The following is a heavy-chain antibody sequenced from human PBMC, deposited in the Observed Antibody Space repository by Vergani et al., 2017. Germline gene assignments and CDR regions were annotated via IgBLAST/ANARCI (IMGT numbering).Heavy chain of an antibody. J-gene: IGHJ6*03. CDR1: GGSFTSYH. V-gene: IGHV4-34*01. CDR3: ARVNTETNGQLYYYYYMDV. Sequence: QVQLQQWGGGLLKPSETLSLTCVVNGGSFTSYHWTWIRQSPGEGLEWVGEIDHTGRPDYNPSLKSRLTMSVHMYRNQFSLTLNSVTATDTAIYFCARVNTETNGQLYYYYYMDVWGQGTAVTVS. CDR2: IDHTGRP. D-gene: IGHD4-11*01.